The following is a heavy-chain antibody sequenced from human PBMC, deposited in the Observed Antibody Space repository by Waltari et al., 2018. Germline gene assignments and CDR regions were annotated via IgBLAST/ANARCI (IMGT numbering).Heavy chain of an antibody. J-gene: IGHJ4*02. CDR3: ATGTPSHPDY. CDR1: GVTCRSYA. CDR2: ISYDGSNK. V-gene: IGHV3-30*03. Sequence: QVQLVESGGGVVQPGRSLSRSCAALGVTCRSYALHWVRQAQGKGLEWVEVISYDGSNKYYADSVKGRFTISRDNSKNTLYLQMNSLRAEDTAVYYCATGTPSHPDYWGQGTLVTVSS.